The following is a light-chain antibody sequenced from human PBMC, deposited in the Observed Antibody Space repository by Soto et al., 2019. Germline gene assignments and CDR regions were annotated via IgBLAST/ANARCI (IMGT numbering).Light chain of an antibody. Sequence: QSALTQPRSVSGSPGQSVNISCTGTSSDVGGYNYVSWYQQHPGKAPKLMIYDVNKRPSGVPDRFSGSKSGNTASLTISGLQAEDEADYYCCSYAGSYTWVFGGGTKLTVL. J-gene: IGLJ3*02. CDR2: DVN. CDR3: CSYAGSYTWV. CDR1: SSDVGGYNY. V-gene: IGLV2-11*01.